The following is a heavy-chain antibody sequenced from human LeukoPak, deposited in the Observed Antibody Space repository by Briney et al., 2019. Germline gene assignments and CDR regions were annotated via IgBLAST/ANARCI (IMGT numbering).Heavy chain of an antibody. J-gene: IGHJ4*02. V-gene: IGHV3-7*03. D-gene: IGHD1-26*01. CDR1: GFTFSSYW. Sequence: GGSLRLSCAASGFTFSSYWMSWVRQAPGKGLEWVANINKDGGEKYYVDSVKGRFTISRDNAKNSLYLQMNSLRADGTAVYYCVKDSPPRYSGSPPAYWGQGTLVTVSS. CDR3: VKDSPPRYSGSPPAY. CDR2: INKDGGEK.